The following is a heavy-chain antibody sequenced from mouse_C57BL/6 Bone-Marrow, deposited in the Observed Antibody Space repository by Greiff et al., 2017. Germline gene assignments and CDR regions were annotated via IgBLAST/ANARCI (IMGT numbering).Heavy chain of an antibody. J-gene: IGHJ2*01. CDR2: IYPGSGST. CDR3: ARYYDYDEVDY. Sequence: VQLQQPGAELVKPGASVKMSCKASGYTYTSYWITWVKQRPGQGLEWIGDIYPGSGSTNYNEKFKSKATLTVDTSSSTAYMQLSSLTSEDSAVYYCARYYDYDEVDYWGQGTTLTGSS. V-gene: IGHV1-55*01. CDR1: GYTYTSYW. D-gene: IGHD2-4*01.